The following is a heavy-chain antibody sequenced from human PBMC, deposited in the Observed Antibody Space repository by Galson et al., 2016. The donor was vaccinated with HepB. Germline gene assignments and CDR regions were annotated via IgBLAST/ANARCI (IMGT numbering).Heavy chain of an antibody. Sequence: SLRLSCAASGFTVGDNYMSWFRQAPGKGLEWVSLIYSRGGTGYADSVEGRVTISRDNSKNTLYLQMHSLRGEDTAVYYCAKGRWDFDSWGQGTLVIVSS. V-gene: IGHV3-66*03. D-gene: IGHD5-24*01. CDR3: AKGRWDFDS. J-gene: IGHJ4*02. CDR2: IYSRGGT. CDR1: GFTVGDNY.